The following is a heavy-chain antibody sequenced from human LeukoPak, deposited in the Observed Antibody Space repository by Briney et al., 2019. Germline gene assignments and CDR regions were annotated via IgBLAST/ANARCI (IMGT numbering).Heavy chain of an antibody. D-gene: IGHD5-24*01. CDR1: GFTFSGSA. CDR3: TRDILDGYSVDY. J-gene: IGHJ4*02. CDR2: IRSSANSYAT. V-gene: IGHV3-73*01. Sequence: GGSLRLSCAASGFTFSGSAMHWVRQASGKGLEWVGRIRSSANSYATAYAASGKGRFTISIDDSKNTAYLQMNSLTTQDTAVYYCTRDILDGYSVDYWGQGTLVTVSS.